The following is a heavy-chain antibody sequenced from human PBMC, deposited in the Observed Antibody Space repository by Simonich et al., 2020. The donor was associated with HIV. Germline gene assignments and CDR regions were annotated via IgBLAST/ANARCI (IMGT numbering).Heavy chain of an antibody. D-gene: IGHD5-12*01. V-gene: IGHV4-39*01. CDR1: GASISSSGYY. CDR2: IYYSGRT. J-gene: IGHJ6*03. CDR3: ARHPGLTVPTPPFFYYYMDV. Sequence: QVLLQESGPGLVKPSETLSLTCSVSGASISSSGYYWGWIRQPPGEGLVWIGIIYYSGRTYYTPYLKSRVTISVGTSKNQFSLKLRSVTAADTAVYYCARHPGLTVPTPPFFYYYMDVWGKGTTVTVSS.